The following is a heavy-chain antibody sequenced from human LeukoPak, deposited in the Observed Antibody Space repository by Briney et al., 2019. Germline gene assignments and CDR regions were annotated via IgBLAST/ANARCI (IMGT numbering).Heavy chain of an antibody. D-gene: IGHD3-10*01. CDR1: GGSISSGGYY. CDR3: ARENPSIERGSGSLDY. J-gene: IGHJ4*02. Sequence: SQTLSLTCTVSGGSISSGGYYWSWIRQHPGKGLEWIGYIYYSGSTYYNPSLKSRVTISVDTSKNQFSLKLSSVTAADTAVYYCARENPSIERGSGSLDYWGQGTLVTVSS. V-gene: IGHV4-31*03. CDR2: IYYSGST.